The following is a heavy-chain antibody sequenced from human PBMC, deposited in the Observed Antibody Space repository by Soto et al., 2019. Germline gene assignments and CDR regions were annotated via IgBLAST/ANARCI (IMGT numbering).Heavy chain of an antibody. V-gene: IGHV3-9*01. J-gene: IGHJ5*02. CDR2: ISWNSGSI. Sequence: GGSLRLSCAASGFTFDDYAMHWVRQAPGKGLEWVSGISWNSGSIGYADSVKGRFTISRDNAKNSLYLQMNSLRAEDTALYYCAKVGRIMITFGGVIVPSWFDPWGQGTLVTVSS. CDR3: AKVGRIMITFGGVIVPSWFDP. D-gene: IGHD3-16*02. CDR1: GFTFDDYA.